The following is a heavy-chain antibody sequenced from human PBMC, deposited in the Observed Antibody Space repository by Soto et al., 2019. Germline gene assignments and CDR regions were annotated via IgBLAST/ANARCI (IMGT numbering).Heavy chain of an antibody. CDR2: IYYSGST. Sequence: SETLSLTCTVSGGSVSSGSYYWSWIRQPPGKGLEWIGYIYYSGSTNYNPSLKSRVTISVDTSKNQFSLKLSSVTAADTAVYYCARVKIAAAGYDHFDYWGQGTLVTVSS. J-gene: IGHJ4*02. D-gene: IGHD6-13*01. CDR3: ARVKIAAAGYDHFDY. CDR1: GGSVSSGSYY. V-gene: IGHV4-61*01.